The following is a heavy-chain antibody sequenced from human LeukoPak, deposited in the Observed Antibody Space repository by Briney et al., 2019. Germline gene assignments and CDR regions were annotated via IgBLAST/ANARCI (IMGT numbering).Heavy chain of an antibody. CDR3: ARGDDYIVGATAFPDV. CDR2: ISYDGSNK. V-gene: IGHV3-30-3*01. Sequence: GGSLRLSCAASGFTFSSYAMHWVRQAPGKGLEWVAVISYDGSNKYYADSVKGRFTISRDNSKNTLYLQMNSLRAEDTAVYYCARGDDYIVGATAFPDVWGQGTTVTVSS. D-gene: IGHD1-26*01. J-gene: IGHJ6*02. CDR1: GFTFSSYA.